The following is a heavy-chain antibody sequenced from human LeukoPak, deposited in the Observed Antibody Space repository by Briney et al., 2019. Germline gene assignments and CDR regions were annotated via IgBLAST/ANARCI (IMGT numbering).Heavy chain of an antibody. J-gene: IGHJ4*02. CDR1: GFTFSSYW. CDR3: ARDAQVELWLRPYFDY. D-gene: IGHD5-18*01. V-gene: IGHV3-74*01. CDR2: INPGGSSI. Sequence: HPGGSLRLSCAASGFTFSSYWMHWVRQVPGKGLVWVARINPGGSSITYADSVKGRFTISRDNAKNTLYLQMNSLRAEDTAVYYCARDAQVELWLRPYFDYWGQGTLVTVSS.